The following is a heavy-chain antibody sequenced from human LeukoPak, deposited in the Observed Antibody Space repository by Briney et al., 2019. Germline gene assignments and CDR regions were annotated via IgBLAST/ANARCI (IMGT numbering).Heavy chain of an antibody. CDR2: INHSGST. D-gene: IGHD3-10*01. J-gene: IGHJ6*03. V-gene: IGHV4-34*01. CDR1: GGSFSGYY. CDR3: ARRRVRGARLLGHMDV. Sequence: SETLSLTCAVYGGSFSGYYWSWIRQPPGKGLEWIGEINHSGSTNYNPSLKSRVTISVDTSKNQFSLKLSSVTAADTAVYYCARRRVRGARLLGHMDVWGKGTTVTVSS.